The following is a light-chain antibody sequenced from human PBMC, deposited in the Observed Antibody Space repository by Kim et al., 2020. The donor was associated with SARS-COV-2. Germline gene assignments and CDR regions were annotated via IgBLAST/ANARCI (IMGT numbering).Light chain of an antibody. CDR1: QDISNY. CDR2: DAS. Sequence: DIQMTQSPSSLSASVGDRVTITCQASQDISNYLNWYQQKPGKAPKLLIYDASNLETGVPSRFSGNGSGTDFTFTISSLQPEDIATYYCQQYDNLLTFGGGTKLEIK. J-gene: IGKJ4*01. V-gene: IGKV1-33*01. CDR3: QQYDNLLT.